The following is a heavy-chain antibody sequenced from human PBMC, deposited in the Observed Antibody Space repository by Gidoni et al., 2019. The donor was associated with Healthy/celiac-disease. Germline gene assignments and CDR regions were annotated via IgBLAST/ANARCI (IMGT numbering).Heavy chain of an antibody. J-gene: IGHJ4*02. CDR1: GFTFSSYG. D-gene: IGHD5-18*01. Sequence: QVQLVESGGGVVQPGRSLRLSCAAFGFTFSSYGMHWVRQAPGKGLEWVAVISYDGSNKYYADSVKGRFTISRDNSKNTLYLQMNSLRAEDTAVYYCAKEYSYGYDYWGQGTLVTVSS. CDR3: AKEYSYGYDY. V-gene: IGHV3-30*18. CDR2: ISYDGSNK.